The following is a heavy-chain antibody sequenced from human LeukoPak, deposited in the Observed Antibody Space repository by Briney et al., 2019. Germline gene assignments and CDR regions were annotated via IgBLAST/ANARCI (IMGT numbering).Heavy chain of an antibody. CDR2: ISAYNGNT. CDR3: ARDRGVNYYGSAEIDY. V-gene: IGHV1-18*01. J-gene: IGHJ4*01. D-gene: IGHD3-10*01. CDR1: GYTFTSYG. Sequence: ASVKVSCKASGYTFTSYGISWVRQAPGQGLEWMGWISAYNGNTNYAQKLQGRVTMTTDTSTSTAYMELRSLRSDDTAVYYCARDRGVNYYGSAEIDYWGQEPWSPSPQ.